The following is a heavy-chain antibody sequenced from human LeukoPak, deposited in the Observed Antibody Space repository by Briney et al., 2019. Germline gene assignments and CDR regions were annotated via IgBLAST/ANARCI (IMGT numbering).Heavy chain of an antibody. CDR3: AKVALLPSNRGYFDTNYWYFDL. J-gene: IGHJ2*01. Sequence: PRLPCAASGFPFTNYATNWVRPAPGQVLDWSSDLSSIRHGAYYADSVKGRFTISRDNSKNTLFLQMNSLRVEDTAVYYCAKVALLPSNRGYFDTNYWYFDLWGRGTLVTVSS. V-gene: IGHV3-23*01. CDR1: GFPFTNYA. CDR2: LSSIRHGA. D-gene: IGHD3-22*01.